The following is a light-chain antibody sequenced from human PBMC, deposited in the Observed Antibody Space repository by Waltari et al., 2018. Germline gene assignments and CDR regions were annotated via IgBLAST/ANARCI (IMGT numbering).Light chain of an antibody. J-gene: IGLJ3*02. Sequence: QSALTQPASVSGSPGQSFTISCTGTSSEVGGYNLVSWYQQHPGKAPKLLIYHVSERPSGVSSLFSGSKSGNTASLTISGIQADDEADYYCCSYAGSFTWVFGGGTKVTVL. V-gene: IGLV2-23*02. CDR1: SSEVGGYNL. CDR2: HVS. CDR3: CSYAGSFTWV.